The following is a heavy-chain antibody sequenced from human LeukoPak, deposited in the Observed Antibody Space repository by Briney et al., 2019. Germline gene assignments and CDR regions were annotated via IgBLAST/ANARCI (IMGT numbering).Heavy chain of an antibody. V-gene: IGHV1-2*02. CDR3: ARVLNGWDLQPFDC. CDR1: GYNFTGYH. D-gene: IGHD1-26*01. CDR2: MNPNSGGT. Sequence: AASVKVSCKASGYNFTGYHLHWVRQAPGQGLEWMGNMNPNSGGTNSAQKFQGRVIMTRDTSISTAYMELNRLRSDDTAVYYCARVLNGWDLQPFDCWGQGTLVTVSS. J-gene: IGHJ4*02.